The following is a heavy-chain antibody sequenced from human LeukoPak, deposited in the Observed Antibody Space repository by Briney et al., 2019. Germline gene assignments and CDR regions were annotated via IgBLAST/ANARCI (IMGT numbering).Heavy chain of an antibody. J-gene: IGHJ4*02. V-gene: IGHV1-69*05. Sequence: GASVKVSCKASGGTFSSYAISWVRQAPGQGLEWMGGIIPIFGTANYAQKFQGRVTITTDESTSTAYMELSSLRSEDTAVYYCAREACTDLTGTTHYFDYWGQGTLVTVSS. D-gene: IGHD1-7*01. CDR2: IIPIFGTA. CDR1: GGTFSSYA. CDR3: AREACTDLTGTTHYFDY.